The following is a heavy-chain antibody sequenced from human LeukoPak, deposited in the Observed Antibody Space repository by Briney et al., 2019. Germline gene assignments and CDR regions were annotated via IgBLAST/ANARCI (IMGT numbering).Heavy chain of an antibody. D-gene: IGHD2-21*02. CDR3: ARDQDCGFTY. CDR1: GFTFSSYS. J-gene: IGHJ4*02. Sequence: GGSLRLSCAASGFTFSSYSMNWVRQAPGKGPEWISWITGSGTDIIYADSVKGRFTISRDNAKNSLYLQMNSLRAEDTAVYYCARDQDCGFTYWGQGTLVTVSS. V-gene: IGHV3-48*01. CDR2: ITGSGTDI.